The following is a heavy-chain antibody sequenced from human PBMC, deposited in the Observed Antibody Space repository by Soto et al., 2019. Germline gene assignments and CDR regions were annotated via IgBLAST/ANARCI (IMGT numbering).Heavy chain of an antibody. D-gene: IGHD3-22*01. CDR1: GFTFSNAW. V-gene: IGHV3-15*01. CDR2: IKSKTDGGTT. CDR3: TTDSGGYSYYYGMDV. Sequence: VQLVESGGGLVQPGGSLRLSCAASGFTFSNAWMSWVRQAPGKGLEWVGRIKSKTDGGTTDYAAPVKGRFTISRDDSKNTLYLQMNSLKTEDTAVYYCTTDSGGYSYYYGMDVWGQGTTVTVSS. J-gene: IGHJ6*02.